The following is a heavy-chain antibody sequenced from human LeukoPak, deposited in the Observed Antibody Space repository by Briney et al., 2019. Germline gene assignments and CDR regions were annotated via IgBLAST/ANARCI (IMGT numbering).Heavy chain of an antibody. D-gene: IGHD1-26*01. CDR1: GGSISSSSYY. Sequence: SETLSLTCTVSGGSISSSSYYWGWIRQPPGKGLEWIGSMYSSGSTYYNPSLKSRVTISVDTSKNQFSLKLSSVTAADTAVYYCARGGSYTMVKNYWGQGTLITVSS. CDR3: ARGGSYTMVKNY. J-gene: IGHJ4*02. V-gene: IGHV4-39*07. CDR2: MYSSGST.